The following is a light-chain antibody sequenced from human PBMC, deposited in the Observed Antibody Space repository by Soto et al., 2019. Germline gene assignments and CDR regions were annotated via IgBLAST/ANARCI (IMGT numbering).Light chain of an antibody. J-gene: IGKJ1*01. CDR1: QSVTSNY. Sequence: IVLTHSPGTLSLSPWERATLSCRASQSVTSNYLAWYQQKPGQAPRLLISGASSRAAGISDKFSGSGSGTDFTLTISRLEPEDFAVYFCHQYGTFPITFGQGTKVDI. CDR2: GAS. V-gene: IGKV3-20*01. CDR3: HQYGTFPIT.